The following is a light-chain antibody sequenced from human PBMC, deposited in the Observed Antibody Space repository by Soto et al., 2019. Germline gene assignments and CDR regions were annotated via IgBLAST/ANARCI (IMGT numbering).Light chain of an antibody. J-gene: IGKJ1*01. V-gene: IGKV3D-7*01. CDR3: QQDYNLPWT. Sequence: EIVLTQSPATLSLSPGDRATLSCRASHFISSNYLSWYQQKPGQAPRLLIYGASTRATGIPDRFSGSGSETDFTLTINSLQPEDFAVYYCQQDYNLPWTFGHGTKVEIK. CDR1: HFISSNY. CDR2: GAS.